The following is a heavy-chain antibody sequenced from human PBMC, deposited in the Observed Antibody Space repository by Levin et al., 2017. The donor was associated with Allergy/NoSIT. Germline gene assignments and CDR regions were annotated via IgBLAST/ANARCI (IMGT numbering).Heavy chain of an antibody. CDR2: ISYGGNT. CDR1: GTSISNFY. Sequence: SETLSLTCTVSGTSISNFYWAWIRQSPRRRLEYIGYISYGGNTDYNPSLKSRVTISEDTSKNQFSLKLTSVTPADTAIYYCACIRSGRYYGMNVWGQGTTVTVSS. J-gene: IGHJ6*02. V-gene: IGHV4-59*01. D-gene: IGHD3-10*01. CDR3: ACIRSGRYYGMNV.